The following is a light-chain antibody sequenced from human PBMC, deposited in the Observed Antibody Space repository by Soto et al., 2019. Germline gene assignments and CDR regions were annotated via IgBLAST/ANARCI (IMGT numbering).Light chain of an antibody. V-gene: IGKV1-5*01. CDR3: QQYSDSSGA. CDR2: GAS. J-gene: IGKJ1*01. CDR1: QSIGTW. Sequence: DIQVTQSPSTLSASVGDRVTITCGASQSIGTWLAWYQQTPGKAPKLLTFGASTLESGVPSRFSGSGSGTDFTLTISSLQPDDFATYYCQQYSDSSGAFGQGTKGDIK.